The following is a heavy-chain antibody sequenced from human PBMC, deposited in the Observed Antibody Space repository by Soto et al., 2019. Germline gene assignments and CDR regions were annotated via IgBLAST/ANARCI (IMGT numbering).Heavy chain of an antibody. J-gene: IGHJ4*02. CDR3: ARERPYYGFDY. CDR2: VQNSGRT. V-gene: IGHV4-59*01. D-gene: IGHD3-22*01. Sequence: PETLSLTCTVSGGSLSTYYWSWIRQPPGKGLEWIGYVQNSGRTNYNPSLNSRANISVDTSKTQFSLQLSSVTAADTAVYYCARERPYYGFDYWGQGTPVTVSS. CDR1: GGSLSTYY.